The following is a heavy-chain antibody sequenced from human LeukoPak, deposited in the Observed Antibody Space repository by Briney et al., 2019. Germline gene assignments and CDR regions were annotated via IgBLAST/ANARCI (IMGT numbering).Heavy chain of an antibody. V-gene: IGHV4-34*01. CDR1: GGSFSGYY. Sequence: SETLSLTCGVYGGSFSGYYWSWIRQPPGKGLEWIGEINHSGSTNYNPSLKSRVTISVDTSKNQFSLKLSSVTAADTAVYYCATGPHGDYRYYYYGMDVWGQGTTVTVSS. CDR2: INHSGST. D-gene: IGHD4-17*01. CDR3: ATGPHGDYRYYYYGMDV. J-gene: IGHJ6*02.